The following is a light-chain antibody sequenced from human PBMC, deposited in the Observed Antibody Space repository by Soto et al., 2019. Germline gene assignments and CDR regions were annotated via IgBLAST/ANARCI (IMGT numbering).Light chain of an antibody. J-gene: IGKJ1*01. Sequence: DIQMTQYPSSLSAYVGDRVIVTCRSSQSSSTYLNWYQQRPGQAPQLLIYTASGLQGGVPSRFSGSGSGTDFALTIASLQPEDSATYYCQQTYNPPRTFGQGTKVEIK. V-gene: IGKV1-39*01. CDR2: TAS. CDR1: QSSSTY. CDR3: QQTYNPPRT.